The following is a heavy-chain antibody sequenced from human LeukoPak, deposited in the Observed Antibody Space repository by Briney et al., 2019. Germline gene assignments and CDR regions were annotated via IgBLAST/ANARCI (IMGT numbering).Heavy chain of an antibody. CDR1: GFTVSSNY. Sequence: GGSLRLSCAASGFTVSSNYMSWVRQAPGKGLEWVSVIYSGGSTYYADSVKGRFTISRDNSKNTLYLRMNSLRAEDTAVYYCNAYDILTGRAFDYWGQGTLVTVSS. D-gene: IGHD3-9*01. CDR3: NAYDILTGRAFDY. V-gene: IGHV3-53*01. J-gene: IGHJ4*02. CDR2: IYSGGST.